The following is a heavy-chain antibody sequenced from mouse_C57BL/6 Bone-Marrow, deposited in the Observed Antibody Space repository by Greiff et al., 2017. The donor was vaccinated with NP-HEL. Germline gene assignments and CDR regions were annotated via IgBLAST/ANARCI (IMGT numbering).Heavy chain of an antibody. CDR1: GFNIKNTY. CDR2: IDPANGNT. D-gene: IGHD1-1*01. CDR3: VLYYYGAY. V-gene: IGHV14-3*01. Sequence: EVQRVESVAELVRPGASVKLSCTASGFNIKNTYMHWVKQRPEQGLEWIGRIDPANGNTKYAPKFQGKATITADTSANTAYLQLSSLTSEDTAIYYCVLYYYGAYWGQGTTLTVSS. J-gene: IGHJ2*01.